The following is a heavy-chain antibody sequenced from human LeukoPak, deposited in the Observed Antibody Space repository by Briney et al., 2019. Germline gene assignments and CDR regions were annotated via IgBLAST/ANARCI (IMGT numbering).Heavy chain of an antibody. CDR3: AKGPYYYDSSGPIPFDY. CDR2: ISYDGSNE. D-gene: IGHD3-22*01. J-gene: IGHJ4*02. CDR1: GFTFSSYV. V-gene: IGHV3-30*04. Sequence: GGSLRLSCAASGFTFSSYVMHWVRQAPGKGLEWVAIISYDGSNEYYADSVRGRFTISRDNSKNTLYLQMNSLRAEDTAVYYCAKGPYYYDSSGPIPFDYWGQGTPVTVSS.